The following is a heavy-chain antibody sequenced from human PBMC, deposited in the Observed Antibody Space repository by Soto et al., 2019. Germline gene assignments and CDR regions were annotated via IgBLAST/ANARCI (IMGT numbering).Heavy chain of an antibody. CDR3: TRASSTVTTLDY. CDR1: GGSISSGGYS. Sequence: QLQLQESGSGLVKPSQTLSLTCAVSGGSISSGGYSWSWIRQPPGKGLEWVGYIYHSGSTYYNPSLKTRVTISIDRAKNQFSLKLSPVPASGPAVYYCTRASSTVTTLDYWGQGTLVTVSS. CDR2: IYHSGST. V-gene: IGHV4-30-2*01. J-gene: IGHJ4*02. D-gene: IGHD2-2*01.